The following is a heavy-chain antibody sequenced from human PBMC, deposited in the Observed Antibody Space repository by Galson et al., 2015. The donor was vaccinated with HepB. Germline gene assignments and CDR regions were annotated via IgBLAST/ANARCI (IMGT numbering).Heavy chain of an antibody. Sequence: SETLSLTCAVYGGSFSGYYWSWIRQPPGKGLEWIGEINHSGSTNYNPSLKSRVAISVDTSKNQFSLKLSSVTAADTAVYYCARGRITMVRGVIITRWFDPWGQGTLVTVSS. CDR3: ARGRITMVRGVIITRWFDP. D-gene: IGHD3-10*01. CDR1: GGSFSGYY. CDR2: INHSGST. J-gene: IGHJ5*02. V-gene: IGHV4-34*01.